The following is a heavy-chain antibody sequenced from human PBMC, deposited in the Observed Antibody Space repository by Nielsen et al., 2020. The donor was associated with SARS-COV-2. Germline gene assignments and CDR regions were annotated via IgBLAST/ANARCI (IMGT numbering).Heavy chain of an antibody. V-gene: IGHV3-9*01. Sequence: GGSRRLSCAASGFTFDDYAMHWVRQAPGKGLEWVSGISWNSGSIGYADSVKGRFTISRDNAKNSLYLQMNSLRAEDTALYYCAKDGLWFGDPGDYYGMDVWGQGTTVTVSS. CDR2: ISWNSGSI. J-gene: IGHJ6*02. CDR1: GFTFDDYA. D-gene: IGHD3-10*01. CDR3: AKDGLWFGDPGDYYGMDV.